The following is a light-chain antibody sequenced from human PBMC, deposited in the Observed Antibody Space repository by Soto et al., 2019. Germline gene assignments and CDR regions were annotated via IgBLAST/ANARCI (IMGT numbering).Light chain of an antibody. CDR2: AAS. J-gene: IGKJ4*01. CDR3: QQLNSSPLT. V-gene: IGKV1-9*01. CDR1: QGVANY. Sequence: DIQLTQSPSFLSASLGDRVTITCRASQGVANYFAWYQQKPGKAPKLLIYAASTLQGGVPSRFSGSGSGTEFTLTISSLPPEDFETYYCQQLNSSPLTFGGGTKVDIK.